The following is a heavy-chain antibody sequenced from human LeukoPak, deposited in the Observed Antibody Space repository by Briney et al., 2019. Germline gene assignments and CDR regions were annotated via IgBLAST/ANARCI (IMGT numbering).Heavy chain of an antibody. D-gene: IGHD3-3*01. CDR3: ARVQGYDFWSGYYTAGSWFDP. CDR2: IYYSGST. V-gene: IGHV4-59*01. CDR1: GGSISSNY. J-gene: IGHJ5*02. Sequence: SETLSLTCTVPGGSISSNYWSWIRQPPGKGLEWIGYIYYSGSTNYNPSLKSRVTISVDTSKNQFSLKLSSVTAADTAVYYCARVQGYDFWSGYYTAGSWFDPWGQGTLVTVSS.